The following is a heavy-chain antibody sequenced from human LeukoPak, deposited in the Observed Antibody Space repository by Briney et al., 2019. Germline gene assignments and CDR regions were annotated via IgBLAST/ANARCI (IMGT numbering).Heavy chain of an antibody. CDR1: GGSISSYY. Sequence: PSETLSLTCTVSGGSISSYYWSWIRQPPGKGLEWIGYIYYSGSTNYNPSLKSRVTISVDTSKNQFSLKLSSVTAADTAVYYCARVYYGSGSYYNYRRRGAFDIWGQGTMVTVSS. V-gene: IGHV4-59*12. CDR2: IYYSGST. D-gene: IGHD3-10*01. J-gene: IGHJ3*02. CDR3: ARVYYGSGSYYNYRRRGAFDI.